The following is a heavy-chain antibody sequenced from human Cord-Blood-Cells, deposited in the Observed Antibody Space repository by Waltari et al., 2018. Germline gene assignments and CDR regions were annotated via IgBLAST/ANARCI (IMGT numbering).Heavy chain of an antibody. D-gene: IGHD6-19*01. Sequence: QVQLVESGGGVVQPGRSLRLSCAASGSTFSRYGLHWVRQAPGKGLEWVAVIWYDGSNKYYADSVKGRFTISRDNSKNTLYLQMNSLRAEDTAVYYCARGGSSGWYYWGQGTLVTVSS. CDR2: IWYDGSNK. CDR1: GSTFSRYG. V-gene: IGHV3-33*01. J-gene: IGHJ4*02. CDR3: ARGGSSGWYY.